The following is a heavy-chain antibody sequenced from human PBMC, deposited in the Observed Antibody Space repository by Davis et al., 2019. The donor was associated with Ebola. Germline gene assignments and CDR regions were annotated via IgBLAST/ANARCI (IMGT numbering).Heavy chain of an antibody. CDR2: INGYNGNT. Sequence: AASVKVSCKASGGTFSSYTISWVRQAPGQGLEWMGWINGYNGNTNYAQKLQGRVTMTADTSAGTAYFDLRSLRSDDTAVYFCARTSIVGTTTTASDIWGQGTLVTVSS. D-gene: IGHD1-26*01. V-gene: IGHV1-18*01. CDR1: GGTFSSYT. CDR3: ARTSIVGTTTTASDI. J-gene: IGHJ3*02.